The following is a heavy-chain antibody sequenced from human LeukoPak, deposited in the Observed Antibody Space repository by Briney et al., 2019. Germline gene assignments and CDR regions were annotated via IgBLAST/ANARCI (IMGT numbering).Heavy chain of an antibody. Sequence: PGGSLRLSCAASGFTFTTNAMTWVRQAPGKGLEWVSAISGSGDGRYEDSVKGRFTISRDNSKNTLFLQMNSLRAEDTAVYYCAKAPTRTGPAAGRNWYFDLWGRGTLVTVSS. CDR3: AKAPTRTGPAAGRNWYFDL. D-gene: IGHD2-2*01. CDR1: GFTFTTNA. J-gene: IGHJ2*01. V-gene: IGHV3-23*01. CDR2: ISGSGDGR.